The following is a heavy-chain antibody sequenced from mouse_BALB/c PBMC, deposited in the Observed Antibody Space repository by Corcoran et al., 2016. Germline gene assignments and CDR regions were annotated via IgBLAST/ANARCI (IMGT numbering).Heavy chain of an antibody. D-gene: IGHD1-1*01. V-gene: IGHV1-18*01. CDR3: ARWGITTFDY. CDR1: GYTFTDYN. J-gene: IGHJ2*01. CDR2: INPRSSGT. Sequence: EVLLQQSGPELVKPGASVKITCKASGYTFTDYNMDWVKQSHGKSLEWIGDINPRSSGTIHNQTFKGRATLTVDKSSSTAYMELRSLTSEDTAGYYCARWGITTFDYWGQGTTVTVSS.